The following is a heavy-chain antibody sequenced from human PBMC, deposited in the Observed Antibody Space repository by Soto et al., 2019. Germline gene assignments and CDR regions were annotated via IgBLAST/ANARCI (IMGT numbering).Heavy chain of an antibody. J-gene: IGHJ6*03. Sequence: SETLSLTCTVSGGSISSYYWSWIRQPPGKGLEWIGYIYYSGSTNYNPSLKSRVTISVDTSKNQFSLKLSSVTAADTAVYYCARVATGPGGNYYYYMDVWGKGTTVTVSS. CDR1: GGSISSYY. V-gene: IGHV4-59*01. CDR2: IYYSGST. CDR3: ARVATGPGGNYYYYMDV. D-gene: IGHD3-16*01.